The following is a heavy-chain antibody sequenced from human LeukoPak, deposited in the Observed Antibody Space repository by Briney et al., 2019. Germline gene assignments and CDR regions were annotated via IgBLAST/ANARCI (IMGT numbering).Heavy chain of an antibody. V-gene: IGHV4-34*01. CDR2: FNQIGNT. D-gene: IGHD3-16*01. CDR1: GGSFSGYY. J-gene: IGHJ4*02. CDR3: ARIRRPLRGYFDH. Sequence: SETLALTCYLYGGSFSGYYWSWIRQSPGKGLEWIGEFNQIGNTNYIPSLKSRLTISIDTSNNQFSLNLTSVTAADTGVYYCARIRRPLRGYFDHWGQGTLVT.